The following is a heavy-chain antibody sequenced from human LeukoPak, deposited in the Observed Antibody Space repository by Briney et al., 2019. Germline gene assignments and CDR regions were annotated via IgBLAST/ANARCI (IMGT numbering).Heavy chain of an antibody. CDR3: ASRRRSTPYDY. CDR2: INPSGGST. J-gene: IGHJ4*02. D-gene: IGHD5/OR15-5a*01. V-gene: IGHV1-46*01. Sequence: ASVKVSCKASGYTFTSYYMHWVRQAPGQGLEWMGIINPSGGSTSYAQKFQGRVTMTRDTSISTAYMELSRLRSDDTAVYYCASRRRSTPYDYWGQGTLVTVSS. CDR1: GYTFTSYY.